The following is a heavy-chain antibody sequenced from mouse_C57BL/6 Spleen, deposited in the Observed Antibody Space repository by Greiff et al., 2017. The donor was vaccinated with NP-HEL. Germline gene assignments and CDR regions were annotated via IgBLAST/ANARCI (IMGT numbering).Heavy chain of an antibody. V-gene: IGHV1-54*01. CDR1: GYAFTNYL. CDR2: INPGSGGT. J-gene: IGHJ2*01. Sequence: VQLQESGAELVRPGTSVKVSCKASGYAFTNYLIEWVKQRPGQGLEWIGVINPGSGGTNYNEKFKGKATLTADKSSSTAYMRLSSLTSEDSAVFFCARRGAFRAFDYWGQGTTLTVSS. CDR3: ARRGAFRAFDY. D-gene: IGHD3-1*01.